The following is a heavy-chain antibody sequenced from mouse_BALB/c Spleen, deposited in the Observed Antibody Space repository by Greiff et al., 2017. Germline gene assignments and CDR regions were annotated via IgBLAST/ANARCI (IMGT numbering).Heavy chain of an antibody. CDR3: ARYGNYGDWFAY. Sequence: VQLQQSGAELVRPGTSVKISCKASGYTFTNYWLGWVKQRPGHGLEWIGDIYPGGGYTNYNEKFKGKATLTADTSSSTAYMQLSSLTSEDSAVYFCARYGNYGDWFAYWGQGTLVTVSA. J-gene: IGHJ3*01. V-gene: IGHV1-63*02. CDR2: IYPGGGYT. CDR1: GYTFTNYW. D-gene: IGHD2-1*01.